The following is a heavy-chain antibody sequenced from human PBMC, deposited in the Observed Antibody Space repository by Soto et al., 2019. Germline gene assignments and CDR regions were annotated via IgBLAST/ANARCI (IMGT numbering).Heavy chain of an antibody. CDR1: GGTFSSYA. Sequence: QVQLVQSGAEVKKPGSSVKVSCKASGGTFSSYAISWVRQAPGQGLEWMGGIIPIFGTANYAQKFQGRVTITADESTSTAYMELSSLRSEDTGVDYCARPGGLMIKYYYGMDVWGQGTTVTVSS. CDR3: ARPGGLMIKYYYGMDV. J-gene: IGHJ6*02. V-gene: IGHV1-69*01. CDR2: IIPIFGTA. D-gene: IGHD3-16*01.